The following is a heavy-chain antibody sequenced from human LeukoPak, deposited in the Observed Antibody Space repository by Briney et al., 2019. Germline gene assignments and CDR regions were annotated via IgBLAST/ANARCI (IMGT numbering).Heavy chain of an antibody. CDR2: IIHIFGTA. CDR3: ARGALGYCSSTSCYNWFDP. CDR1: GGTFSSYA. Sequence: ASVEVSCKASGGTFSSYAISWVRQSPRQGLEWMGGIIHIFGTADHATKFQSRDTITADESTSTAYMELSSLRSEDTAVYYCARGALGYCSSTSCYNWFDPWGQGTLVTVSS. D-gene: IGHD2-2*01. J-gene: IGHJ5*02. V-gene: IGHV1-69*13.